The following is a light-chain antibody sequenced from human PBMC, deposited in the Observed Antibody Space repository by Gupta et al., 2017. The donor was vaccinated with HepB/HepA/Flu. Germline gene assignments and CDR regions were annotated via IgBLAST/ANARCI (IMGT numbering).Light chain of an antibody. CDR3: CSLAGSTTLI. CDR2: EVT. V-gene: IGLV2-23*02. CDR1: SSDIGHYNF. J-gene: IGLJ2*01. Sequence: QSALTQPASVSGSPGQSITISCTGTSSDIGHYNFVSWYQQRPGKAPNLILYEVTKRPSGVSDRFSGSKSGTTASLTISGLQAEDEADYYCCSLAGSTTLIFGGGTKLTVL.